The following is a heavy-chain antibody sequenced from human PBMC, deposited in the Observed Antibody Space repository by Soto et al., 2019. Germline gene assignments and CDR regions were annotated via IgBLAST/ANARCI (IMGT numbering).Heavy chain of an antibody. V-gene: IGHV3-13*01. J-gene: IGHJ5*02. CDR1: GFTFSAFD. CDR2: IGTLHDA. D-gene: IGHD2-8*02. CDR3: ARQASYWQGGGGWFDP. Sequence: EVQLVESGGGLVEPGGSLRLSCAASGFTFSAFDMHWVRQATGKGLEWVAAIGTLHDAYYPDSVKGRFTIARENAKNSLYLKRYSLRAGDTAVYYCARQASYWQGGGGWFDPWGQGTLVTVSS.